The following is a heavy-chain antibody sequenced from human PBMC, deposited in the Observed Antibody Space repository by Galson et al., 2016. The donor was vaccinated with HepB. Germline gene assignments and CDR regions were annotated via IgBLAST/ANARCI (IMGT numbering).Heavy chain of an antibody. V-gene: IGHV3-66*01. Sequence: SLRLSCAASEFTVFSNYMSWVRQAPGKGLEWVSLISNDGSTYYGDSMKGRITISRDTSKNMVFLQMNSLRVEDTAVYYCARDSPWSSTGWYRESWFDPWGQGALVTVSS. CDR3: ARDSPWSSTGWYRESWFDP. D-gene: IGHD6-19*01. CDR1: EFTVFSNY. CDR2: ISNDGST. J-gene: IGHJ5*02.